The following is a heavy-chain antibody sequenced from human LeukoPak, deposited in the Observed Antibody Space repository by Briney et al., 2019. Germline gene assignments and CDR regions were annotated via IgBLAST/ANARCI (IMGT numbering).Heavy chain of an antibody. V-gene: IGHV3-30*02. D-gene: IGHD3-10*01. CDR3: AKGVIYH. CDR2: IRYDGSNK. J-gene: IGHJ5*02. CDR1: GFTFSGYS. Sequence: GGSLRLSCAASGFTFSGYSMNWVRQAPGKGLEWVAFIRYDGSNKYYADSVKGRFTISRDNSKNTLYLQMNSLRAEDTAVYYCAKGVIYHWGQGTLVTVSS.